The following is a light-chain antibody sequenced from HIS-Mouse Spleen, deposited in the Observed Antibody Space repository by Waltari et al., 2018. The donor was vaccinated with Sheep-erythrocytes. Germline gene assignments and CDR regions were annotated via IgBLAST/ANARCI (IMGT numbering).Light chain of an antibody. CDR2: DVS. J-gene: IGLJ1*01. Sequence: QSALTQPRSVSGSPGQSVTIPCTGTTSDVGGYNNGSWYQQHPGKAPKLMIYDVSKRPSGVPDRFSGSKSGNTASLTISGLQAEDEADYYCCSYAGSYNHVFATGTKVTVL. CDR1: TSDVGGYNN. V-gene: IGLV2-11*01. CDR3: CSYAGSYNHV.